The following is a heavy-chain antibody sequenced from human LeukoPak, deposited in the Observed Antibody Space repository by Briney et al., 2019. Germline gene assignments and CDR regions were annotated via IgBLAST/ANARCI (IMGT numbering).Heavy chain of an antibody. J-gene: IGHJ3*02. V-gene: IGHV3-53*04. Sequence: GGPLRLSCAASEFTVSSNYMSWVRQAPGKGLEWVSLIYSAGSTSYADSVKGRFTISRHNSRNTLYLQMNSLRAEDTAVYYCARHIGFDAFDIWGQGTMVTVSS. CDR1: EFTVSSNY. CDR3: ARHIGFDAFDI. CDR2: IYSAGST.